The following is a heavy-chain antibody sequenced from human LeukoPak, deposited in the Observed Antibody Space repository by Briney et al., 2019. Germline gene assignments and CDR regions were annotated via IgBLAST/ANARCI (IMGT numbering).Heavy chain of an antibody. CDR1: GYSFTSYW. CDR3: ARLHGIQLWLRYLDY. CDR2: IYPGDSDT. V-gene: IGHV5-51*01. J-gene: IGHJ4*02. D-gene: IGHD5-18*01. Sequence: HGESQKISCKGSGYSFTSYWIGWVRQMPGKGLEWMGIIYPGDSDTRYSPSFQGQVTISADKSISTAYLQWSSLKASDTAMYYCARLHGIQLWLRYLDYWGQGTLVTVSS.